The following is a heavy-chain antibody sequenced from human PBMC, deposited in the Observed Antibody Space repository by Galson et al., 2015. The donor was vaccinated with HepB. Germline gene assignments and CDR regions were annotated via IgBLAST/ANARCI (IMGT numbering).Heavy chain of an antibody. CDR2: ISSSSSYI. V-gene: IGHV3-21*04. J-gene: IGHJ4*02. CDR1: GFTFSSYS. D-gene: IGHD7-27*01. CDR3: ARHLKYVSGAHYFDY. Sequence: SLRLSCAASGFTFSSYSMNWVRQAPGKGLEWVSSISSSSSYIYYADSVKGRFTISRDNAKNSLYLQMNSLRAEDTAMYYCARHLKYVSGAHYFDYWGQGTLVTVSS.